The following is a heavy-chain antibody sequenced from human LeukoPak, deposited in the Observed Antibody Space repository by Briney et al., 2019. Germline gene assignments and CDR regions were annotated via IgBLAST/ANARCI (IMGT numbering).Heavy chain of an antibody. D-gene: IGHD4-17*01. CDR1: GGSISSYY. J-gene: IGHJ6*02. CDR3: ARNSPYGDCYYGMDV. V-gene: IGHV4-59*01. Sequence: SETLSLTCTVSGGSISSYYWSWIRQPPGKGLEWIGYIYYSGSTNYNPSLKSRVTISVDTSKNQFSLKLSSVTAADTAVYYCARNSPYGDCYYGMDVWGQGTTVTVSS. CDR2: IYYSGST.